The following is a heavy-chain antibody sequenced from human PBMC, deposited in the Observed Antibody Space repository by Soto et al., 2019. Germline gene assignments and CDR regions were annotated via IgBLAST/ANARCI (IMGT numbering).Heavy chain of an antibody. CDR1: GFSVSSNY. Sequence: PGGSLRLSCVASGFSVSSNYMSWVRQAPGKGLEWVSVVLGDGAPSYADSVKGRFSISRDSSRNMLFLQMNSLRGEDTAVYYCAGRGRRAAAFDYWGQGTPVTVSS. CDR3: AGRGRRAAAFDY. V-gene: IGHV3-53*01. D-gene: IGHD6-13*01. J-gene: IGHJ4*02. CDR2: VLGDGAP.